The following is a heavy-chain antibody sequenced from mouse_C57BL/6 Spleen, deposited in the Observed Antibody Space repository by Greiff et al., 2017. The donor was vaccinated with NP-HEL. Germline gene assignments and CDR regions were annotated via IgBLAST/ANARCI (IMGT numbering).Heavy chain of an antibody. Sequence: VQLQQPGAELVKPGASVKMSCKASGYTFTSYWITWVKQRPGQGLEWIGDIYPGSGSTNYNEKFKSKATLTVDTSSSTAYMQLSSLTSEDSAVYYCARGGGSYKYFDVWGTGTTVTVSS. CDR3: ARGGGSYKYFDV. J-gene: IGHJ1*03. D-gene: IGHD1-1*02. CDR2: IYPGSGST. CDR1: GYTFTSYW. V-gene: IGHV1-55*01.